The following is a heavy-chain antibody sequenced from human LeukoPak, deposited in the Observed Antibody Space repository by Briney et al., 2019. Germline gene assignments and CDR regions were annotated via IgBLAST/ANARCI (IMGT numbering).Heavy chain of an antibody. CDR1: GDSISSDY. Sequence: SETLSLTCTVSGDSISSDYWSWIRQPPGKGLEWIGYIYYSGSTNYNPSLKSRVTISVDTSKNEFSLKLSSVTAADTAMYYCAREVADYGGYYYYHYMDVWGKGTTVTISS. CDR3: AREVADYGGYYYYHYMDV. V-gene: IGHV4-59*12. CDR2: IYYSGST. D-gene: IGHD4-23*01. J-gene: IGHJ6*03.